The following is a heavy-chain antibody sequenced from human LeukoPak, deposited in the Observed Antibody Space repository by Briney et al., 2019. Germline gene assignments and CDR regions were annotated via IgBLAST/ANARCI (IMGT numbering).Heavy chain of an antibody. D-gene: IGHD3-10*01. CDR1: GFSFSTYG. Sequence: PGGSLRLSCAASGFSFSTYGMSWVRQAPGKGLEWVSTISLSGDRTYYADSVKGRFTISRGNSKNTLYLQMNSLRAEDTAVYYCAKVTYGSGTYGAIDYWGQGTLVTVSS. V-gene: IGHV3-23*01. J-gene: IGHJ4*02. CDR3: AKVTYGSGTYGAIDY. CDR2: ISLSGDRT.